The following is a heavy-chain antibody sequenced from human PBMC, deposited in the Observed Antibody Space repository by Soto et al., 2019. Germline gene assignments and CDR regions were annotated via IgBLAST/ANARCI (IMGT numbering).Heavy chain of an antibody. CDR1: GYIFTSYA. V-gene: IGHV1-3*01. Sequence: QVQLVQSGAEVKKHGASVKVSCKASGYIFTSYAMHWVRQAPGQRLEWMGWINAGNGNTKYSQKFQGRVTITRDTSAGTAYMELSSLRSEDTAVYYCARDTTGYSSSWLYYYYYYMDVWGKGPTVTV. CDR3: ARDTTGYSSSWLYYYYYYMDV. D-gene: IGHD6-13*01. J-gene: IGHJ6*03. CDR2: INAGNGNT.